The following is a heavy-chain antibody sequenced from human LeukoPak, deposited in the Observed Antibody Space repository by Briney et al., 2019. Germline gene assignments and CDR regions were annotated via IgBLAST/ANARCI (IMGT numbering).Heavy chain of an antibody. V-gene: IGHV4-59*01. CDR3: ARWGGEPHLPFDY. CDR1: GGSMTGYY. CDR2: VHCIRRT. Sequence: PSETLSVTCTVPGGSMTGYYWYWIWPPPGKGLDWIGHVHCIRRTPSRPSLRSRLTMSVDTSMNEFSLRINSMIAADTAVYYCARWGGEPHLPFDYWGQGILVTVSS. D-gene: IGHD3-16*01. J-gene: IGHJ4*02.